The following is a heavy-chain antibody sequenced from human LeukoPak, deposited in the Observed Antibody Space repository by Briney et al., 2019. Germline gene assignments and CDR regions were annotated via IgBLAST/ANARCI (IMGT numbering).Heavy chain of an antibody. Sequence: GGSLRLSCTASGFTFGDYAMGWVRQAPGKGLEWVGFIRSKAYGGTTEYAAPVKGRFTISRDDSKSIAYLQMNSLKTEDTAVYYCTRVMWQLERRRIWFDPWGQGTLVTVSS. J-gene: IGHJ5*02. CDR1: GFTFGDYA. D-gene: IGHD1-1*01. V-gene: IGHV3-49*04. CDR3: TRVMWQLERRRIWFDP. CDR2: IRSKAYGGTT.